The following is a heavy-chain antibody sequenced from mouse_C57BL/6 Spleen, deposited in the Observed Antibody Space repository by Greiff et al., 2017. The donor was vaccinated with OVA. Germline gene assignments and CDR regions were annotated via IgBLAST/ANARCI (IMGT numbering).Heavy chain of an antibody. CDR2: IWSGGST. CDR1: GFSLTSYG. Sequence: VKLMESGPGLVQPSQSLSITCTVSGFSLTSYGVHWVRQSPGKGLEWLGVIWSGGSTDYNAAFISRLSISKDNSKSQVFFKMNSLQADDTAIYYCATQYYGYDEYYAMDYWGQGTSVTVSS. CDR3: ATQYYGYDEYYAMDY. V-gene: IGHV2-2*01. J-gene: IGHJ4*01. D-gene: IGHD2-2*01.